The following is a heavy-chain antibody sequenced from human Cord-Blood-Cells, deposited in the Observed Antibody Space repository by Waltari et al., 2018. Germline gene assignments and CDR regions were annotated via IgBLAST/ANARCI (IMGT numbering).Heavy chain of an antibody. Sequence: QVQLQASGPGLVKPSQTLSLTCTVSGGCIRSGGYYWSWIRPHPGKGLEWIGYIYYSGSTYYNPSLKSRVTISVDTSKNQFSLKLSSVTAADTAVYYCARDSDDSSGYYYDYWGQGTLVTVSS. CDR3: ARDSDDSSGYYYDY. D-gene: IGHD3-22*01. CDR2: IYYSGST. J-gene: IGHJ4*02. CDR1: GGCIRSGGYY. V-gene: IGHV4-31*03.